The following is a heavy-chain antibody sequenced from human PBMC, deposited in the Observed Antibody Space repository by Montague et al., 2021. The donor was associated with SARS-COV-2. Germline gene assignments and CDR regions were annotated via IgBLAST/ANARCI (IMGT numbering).Heavy chain of an antibody. J-gene: IGHJ5*01. V-gene: IGHV4-39*01. Sequence: SETLSLTCTLSGGSFSTTRNYWNWIRQPPGKGLEWIGTIYYTETTYYNPAPVSGTTYYSPSLKGRVTISVDTSRNQVFLNLRSVTATDTAVYYCSKVGGIGVSDSWGKGTLVCVVS. CDR3: SKVGGIGVSDS. D-gene: IGHD6-19*01. CDR2: IYYTETTYYNPAPVSGTT. CDR1: GGSFSTTRNY.